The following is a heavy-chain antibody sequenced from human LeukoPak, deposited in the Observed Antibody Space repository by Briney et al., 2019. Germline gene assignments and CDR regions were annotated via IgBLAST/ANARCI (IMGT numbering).Heavy chain of an antibody. Sequence: SETLSLTCTVSGGSISSYYWSWIRQPPGKGLEWIGYIYYSGSTNYNPSLKSRVTISVDTSKNQFSLKLSSVTAADTAVYYCARGDNMVRGGTYFFVYWGQGSLVTVSP. CDR2: IYYSGST. J-gene: IGHJ4*02. D-gene: IGHD3-10*01. CDR3: ARGDNMVRGGTYFFVY. CDR1: GGSISSYY. V-gene: IGHV4-59*01.